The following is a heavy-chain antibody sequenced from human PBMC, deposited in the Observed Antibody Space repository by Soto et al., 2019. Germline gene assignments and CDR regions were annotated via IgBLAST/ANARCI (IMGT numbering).Heavy chain of an antibody. CDR1: GFTFSVYA. CDR3: ASLGVGDWANYYYYYGMDV. Sequence: EVQLLESGGGFVQPGGSLRLSCEATGFTFSVYAMTWVRQAPGKGLEWVSAVTANGGSTYSADSVKRRFTISRDNSKNALFLQMNSLRAEDTAVYYCASLGVGDWANYYYYYGMDVWGQGTTVTVSS. V-gene: IGHV3-23*01. D-gene: IGHD2-21*02. CDR2: VTANGGST. J-gene: IGHJ6*02.